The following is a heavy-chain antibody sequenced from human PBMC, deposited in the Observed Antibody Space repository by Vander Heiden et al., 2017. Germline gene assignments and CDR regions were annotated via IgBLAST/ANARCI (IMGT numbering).Heavy chain of an antibody. CDR3: ARQGSGSRTYFDY. J-gene: IGHJ4*02. V-gene: IGHV4-39*01. D-gene: IGHD1-26*01. CDR1: GGSLSRSSYY. Sequence: QLQLQESGPGLVKPSETLSLTCTVSGGSLSRSSYYWGWIRQPPGKGLEWIGSIYYSGSTYYNPSLKSRVTISVDTSKNQFSLKLSSVTAADTAVYYCARQGSGSRTYFDYWGQGTLVTVSS. CDR2: IYYSGST.